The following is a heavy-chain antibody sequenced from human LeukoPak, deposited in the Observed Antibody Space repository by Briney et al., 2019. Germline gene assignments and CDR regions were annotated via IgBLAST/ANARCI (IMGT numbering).Heavy chain of an antibody. D-gene: IGHD2-21*02. J-gene: IGHJ4*02. V-gene: IGHV3-20*04. CDR2: INWNGGST. Sequence: GGSLLLSCAASGFTFDDYGMSWVRPAPGKGLEWVSGINWNGGSTGYADSVKGRFTISRDNAKNSLYLQMNSLRAEDTALYYCARDGSWVTAVDYWGQGTLVTVSS. CDR1: GFTFDDYG. CDR3: ARDGSWVTAVDY.